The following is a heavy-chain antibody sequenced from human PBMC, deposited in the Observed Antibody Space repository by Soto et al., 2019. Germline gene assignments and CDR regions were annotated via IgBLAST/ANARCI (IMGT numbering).Heavy chain of an antibody. CDR3: VSPVVTAIPIYYYYGMDV. CDR2: IIPIFGTA. D-gene: IGHD2-21*02. J-gene: IGHJ6*02. Sequence: QVQLVQSGAEVKKPGSSVKVSCKASGGTFSSYAISWVRQAPGQGLEWMGGIIPIFGTANYAQKFQGRVTITADESTSTAYMELSSLRSEDTAVYYCVSPVVTAIPIYYYYGMDVWGQGTTVTVSS. CDR1: GGTFSSYA. V-gene: IGHV1-69*01.